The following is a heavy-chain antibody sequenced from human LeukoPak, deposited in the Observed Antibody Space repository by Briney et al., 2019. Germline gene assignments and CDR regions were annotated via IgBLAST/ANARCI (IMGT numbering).Heavy chain of an antibody. J-gene: IGHJ4*02. Sequence: ASVKVSCKASGGTFSSYAISWVRQAPGQGLEWMGGIIPIFGTANYAQKFQGRVTITADESTSTAYMELSSLRSEDTAVYYCARDSKPRYCSSTSCYGSFDYWGQGTLVTVSS. CDR3: ARDSKPRYCSSTSCYGSFDY. V-gene: IGHV1-69*13. CDR1: GGTFSSYA. CDR2: IIPIFGTA. D-gene: IGHD2-2*01.